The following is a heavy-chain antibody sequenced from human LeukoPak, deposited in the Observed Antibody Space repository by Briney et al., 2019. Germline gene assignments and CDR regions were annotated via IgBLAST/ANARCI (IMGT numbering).Heavy chain of an antibody. J-gene: IGHJ6*04. CDR1: GFTFSNAW. D-gene: IGHD2-2*01. CDR2: IKSKTDGGTT. CDR3: ATDAHIVVVPAALYYYYGMDV. V-gene: IGHV3-15*01. Sequence: PGGSLRLSCAASGFTFSNAWMSWVRQAPGNGLEWGGRIKSKTDGGTTDYAAPVKGRFTISRDDSKNTLYQQMNSLKTEDTAVYYCATDAHIVVVPAALYYYYGMDVWGKGTTVTVSS.